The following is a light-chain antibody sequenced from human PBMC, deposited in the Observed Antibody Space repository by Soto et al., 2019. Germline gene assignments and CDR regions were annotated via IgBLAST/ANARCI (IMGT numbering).Light chain of an antibody. Sequence: EIVMTQSPATLSVSPGERATLSCRASQSVSSNLAWYQQKPGQAPRLLIYHASIRATGIPARFSGSGSGTEFTLTISSLQSEDFAVYYCQQYNKWPLTFGGGTKVEIK. CDR1: QSVSSN. J-gene: IGKJ4*01. CDR3: QQYNKWPLT. CDR2: HAS. V-gene: IGKV3-15*01.